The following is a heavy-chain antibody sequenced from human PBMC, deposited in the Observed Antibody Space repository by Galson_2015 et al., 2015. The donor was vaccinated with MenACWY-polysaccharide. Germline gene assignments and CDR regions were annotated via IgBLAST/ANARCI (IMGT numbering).Heavy chain of an antibody. CDR3: ARGVTTGGLFDY. CDR1: GGAFINYA. Sequence: SVKVSCKAAGGAFINYAISWLRQAPGQGLEWRGGIITIFGRTNYAQQFQGRVTMTADKSTSTSYMKLSSLRSEDTAVYYCARGVTTGGLFDYWGQGTLVTVSS. D-gene: IGHD1-1*01. CDR2: IITIFGRT. J-gene: IGHJ4*02. V-gene: IGHV1-69*06.